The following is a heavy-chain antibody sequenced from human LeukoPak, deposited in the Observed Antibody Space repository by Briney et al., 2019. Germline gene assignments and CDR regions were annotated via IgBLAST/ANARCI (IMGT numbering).Heavy chain of an antibody. D-gene: IGHD6-13*01. CDR1: GGSVSSGSYY. CDR2: IYYSGST. J-gene: IGHJ4*02. CDR3: ARVLAAAGTLYFDY. Sequence: PSETLSLTCTVSGGSVSSGSYYWSWIRQPPGKGLEWIGYIYYSGSTDYNPSLKSRVTISVDTAKNQFSLRLSSVTAADTAVYYCARVLAAAGTLYFDYWGQGTLVTVSS. V-gene: IGHV4-61*01.